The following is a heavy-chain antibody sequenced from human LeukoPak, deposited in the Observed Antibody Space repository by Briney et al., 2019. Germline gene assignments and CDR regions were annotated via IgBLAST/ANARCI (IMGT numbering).Heavy chain of an antibody. CDR3: AEGGGYCSSTSCSSGY. CDR2: ISYDGSNK. CDR1: GFTFSSYG. J-gene: IGHJ4*02. D-gene: IGHD2-2*01. V-gene: IGHV3-30*03. Sequence: GGSLRLACAASGFTFSSYGMHWVRQAPGKGLEWVAVISYDGSNKYYADSVKGRFIISRDNSKNTMYLQMNSLRAEDTAVYYCAEGGGYCSSTSCSSGYWGQGTLVTVSS.